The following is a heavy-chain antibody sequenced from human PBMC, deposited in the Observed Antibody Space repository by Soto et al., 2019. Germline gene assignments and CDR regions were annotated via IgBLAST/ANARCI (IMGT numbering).Heavy chain of an antibody. CDR2: IWYDGSNK. J-gene: IGHJ4*02. D-gene: IGHD1-1*01. CDR3: ARDRGPTRYTPFDY. Sequence: QVQLVESGGGVVQPGRSLRLSCAASGFTFNTYGMHWVRQAPGKGLEWVAVIWYDGSNKYYVDSVKGRFTISRDNSKNKLYLQMNSLRVEDTAVYYCARDRGPTRYTPFDYWGQGTLVTVSS. CDR1: GFTFNTYG. V-gene: IGHV3-33*01.